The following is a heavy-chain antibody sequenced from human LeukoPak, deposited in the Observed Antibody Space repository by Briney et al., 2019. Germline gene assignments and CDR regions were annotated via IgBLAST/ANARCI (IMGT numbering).Heavy chain of an antibody. CDR1: GFTFSSYG. Sequence: PGRSLRLSCAASGFTFSSYGMHWVRQAPGKGLEWVAVISYDGSNKYYADSVKGRFTISRDNSKNTLYLQMNSLRAEDTAVYYCARDYETSGYYGYYYYYYGMDVWGQGTTVTVSS. J-gene: IGHJ6*02. CDR2: ISYDGSNK. CDR3: ARDYETSGYYGYYYYYYGMDV. V-gene: IGHV3-30*03. D-gene: IGHD3-3*01.